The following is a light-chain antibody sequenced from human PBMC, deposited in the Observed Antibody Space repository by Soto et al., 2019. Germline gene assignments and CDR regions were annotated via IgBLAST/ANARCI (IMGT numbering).Light chain of an antibody. V-gene: IGLV1-40*01. CDR2: GNS. CDR3: QSYDSSLSGYV. J-gene: IGLJ1*01. CDR1: SSNIEAGYD. Sequence: QSVLTQPPSVSGAPGQRVTISCTGGSSNIEAGYDVHWYQQLPGTAPKLLIYGNSNRPSGVPDRFSGSKSGTSASLAITGLQAEDEADYYCQSYDSSLSGYVFGTGTKLTVL.